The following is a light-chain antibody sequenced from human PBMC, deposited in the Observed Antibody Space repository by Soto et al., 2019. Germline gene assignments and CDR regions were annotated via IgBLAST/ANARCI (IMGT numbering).Light chain of an antibody. V-gene: IGKV3-15*01. CDR2: GAS. CDR3: QQSGYSPIT. CDR1: QSVSSN. Sequence: EIVMTQSPATLSVSPGERATLSCRASQSVSSNLAWYQQKPGQAPRLLIYGASTRATGIPARFSGSGSGTEFTLTIYRLEPEDFAVYYCQQSGYSPITFGQGTRLE. J-gene: IGKJ5*01.